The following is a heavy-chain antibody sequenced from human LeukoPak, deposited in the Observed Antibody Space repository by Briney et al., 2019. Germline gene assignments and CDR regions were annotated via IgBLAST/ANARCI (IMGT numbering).Heavy chain of an antibody. V-gene: IGHV3-23*01. D-gene: IGHD2-2*01. CDR2: ISGSGGDT. J-gene: IGHJ4*02. Sequence: GSLRLSCAASGFTFSSYTMSWVRQAPGKGLEWVSAISGSGGDTYCADSVKGRFTISRDNSKNTLYLQMNSLRAEDTAIYYCAKFYADYWGQGTLVTVSS. CDR1: GFTFSSYT. CDR3: AKFYADY.